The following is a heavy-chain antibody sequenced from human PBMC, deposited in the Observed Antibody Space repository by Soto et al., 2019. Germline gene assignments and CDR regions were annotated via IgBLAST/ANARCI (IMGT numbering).Heavy chain of an antibody. D-gene: IGHD3-3*01. J-gene: IGHJ6*02. V-gene: IGHV1-18*01. CDR3: ARGYDFWSGYPGLDV. Sequence: ASVKVSCKFSGYTLNEVAMRGVLQAPGKGLEWMGWISAYSGNANYAQKLQDRVTMTTDTSTSTAYMELRSLTSDDTAVYYCARGYDFWSGYPGLDVWGQGTTVTVSS. CDR1: GYTLNEVA. CDR2: ISAYSGNA.